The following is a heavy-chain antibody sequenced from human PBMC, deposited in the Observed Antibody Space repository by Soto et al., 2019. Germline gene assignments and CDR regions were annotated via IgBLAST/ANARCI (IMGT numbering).Heavy chain of an antibody. Sequence: GGSLRLSCAASGFTFSSYSMNWVRQAPGKGLEWVSSISSSSSYIYYADSVKGRFTISRDNAKNSLYLQMNSLRAEDTAVYYCAAGYCSSTSCYAFDYWGQGTLVTVSS. CDR3: AAGYCSSTSCYAFDY. CDR2: ISSSSSYI. J-gene: IGHJ4*02. CDR1: GFTFSSYS. D-gene: IGHD2-2*01. V-gene: IGHV3-21*01.